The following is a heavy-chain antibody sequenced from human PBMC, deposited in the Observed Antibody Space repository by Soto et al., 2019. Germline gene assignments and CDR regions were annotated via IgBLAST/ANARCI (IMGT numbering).Heavy chain of an antibody. J-gene: IGHJ4*02. V-gene: IGHV2-5*02. CDR3: AHIVVAGLGYYFDY. Sequence: QITLKESGPTLVKPTQTLTLTCTFSGFSLSSTRMAVGWIRQPPGKALEWLALIYWDDDKRYSPFLKSRLTIPKYTSKNQGFLTMSNMDPVDTARYYCAHIVVAGLGYYFDYWGQGTLVTVSS. D-gene: IGHD6-19*01. CDR2: IYWDDDK. CDR1: GFSLSSTRMA.